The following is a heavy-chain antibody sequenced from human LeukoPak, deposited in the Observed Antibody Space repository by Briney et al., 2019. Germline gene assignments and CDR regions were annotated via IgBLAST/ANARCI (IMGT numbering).Heavy chain of an antibody. J-gene: IGHJ4*02. CDR1: GGSFSGYY. CDR3: ASPRIAAAGPVGY. D-gene: IGHD6-13*01. V-gene: IGHV4-34*01. Sequence: SETLSLTCAVYGGSFSGYYWSWIRQPPGKGLEWIGEINHSGSTNYNPSLKSRVTISVDTSKNQFSLKLSSVTAVDTAVYYCASPRIAAAGPVGYWGQGTLVTVSS. CDR2: INHSGST.